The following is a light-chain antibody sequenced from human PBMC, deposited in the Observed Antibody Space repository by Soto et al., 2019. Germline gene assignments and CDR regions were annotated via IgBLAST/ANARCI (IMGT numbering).Light chain of an antibody. CDR1: QSVGSSY. CDR3: QQRSNWPPSWT. V-gene: IGKV3D-20*02. CDR2: GTS. J-gene: IGKJ1*01. Sequence: EVVLTQSPGTLSLSPGERATLSCRASQSVGSSYLAWYQQKPGQAPRVLIYGTSSRATGIPDRFSGSGSGTDFTLTISRLEPEDFAVYHCQQRSNWPPSWTFGQGTKVDIK.